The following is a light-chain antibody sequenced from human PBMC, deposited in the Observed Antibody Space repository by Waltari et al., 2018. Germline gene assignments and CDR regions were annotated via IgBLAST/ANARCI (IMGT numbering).Light chain of an antibody. V-gene: IGKV3-20*01. J-gene: IGKJ1*01. CDR3: QHYVRLPAT. Sequence: GERTTLSCRASQSVRGSLAWYQQKAGQAPRLLIYGASSRATGIPDRFSGGWSGTDFSLTISRLEPEDFAVYYCQHYVRLPATFGQGTKVEI. CDR1: QSVRGS. CDR2: GAS.